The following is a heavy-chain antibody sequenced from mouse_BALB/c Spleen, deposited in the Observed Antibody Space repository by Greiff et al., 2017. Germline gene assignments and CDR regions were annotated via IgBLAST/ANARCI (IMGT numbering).Heavy chain of an antibody. J-gene: IGHJ4*01. CDR3: AREKGLWGGPLYAMDY. CDR1: GFSLTGYG. Sequence: QVQLQQSGPGLVAPSQSLSITCTVSGFSLTGYGVNWVRQPPGKGLEWLGMIWGDGSTDYNSALKSRLSISKDNSKSQVFLKMNSLQTDDTARYYCAREKGLWGGPLYAMDYWGQGTSVTVSA. D-gene: IGHD1-1*02. V-gene: IGHV2-6-7*01. CDR2: IWGDGST.